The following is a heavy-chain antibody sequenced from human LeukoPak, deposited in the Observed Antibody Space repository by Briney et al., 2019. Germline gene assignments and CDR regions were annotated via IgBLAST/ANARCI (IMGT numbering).Heavy chain of an antibody. V-gene: IGHV3-23*01. CDR1: GFTFDDYG. Sequence: GGSLRLSCATSGFTFDDYGMSWVRQAPGKGLEWVSGIIGGGGSTYYADSVKGRFTISGDNSRNTLFLQMNSLRAEDTAVYYCAHGAMYQLDYWGQGTLVTVSS. CDR2: IIGGGGST. D-gene: IGHD2-2*01. J-gene: IGHJ4*02. CDR3: AHGAMYQLDY.